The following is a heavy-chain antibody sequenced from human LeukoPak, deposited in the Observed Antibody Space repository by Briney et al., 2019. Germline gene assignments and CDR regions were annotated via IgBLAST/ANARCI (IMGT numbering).Heavy chain of an antibody. J-gene: IGHJ2*01. Sequence: GGSLRLSCAASGFTFSNYAMHWVRQAPGKGLEWVAVISYDGSNKYYADSVKGRFTISRDNSKNTPYLQMNSLRAEDTAVYYCAREGSSGWYSSTAYFDLWGRGTLVTVSS. V-gene: IGHV3-30*04. D-gene: IGHD6-19*01. CDR1: GFTFSNYA. CDR2: ISYDGSNK. CDR3: AREGSSGWYSSTAYFDL.